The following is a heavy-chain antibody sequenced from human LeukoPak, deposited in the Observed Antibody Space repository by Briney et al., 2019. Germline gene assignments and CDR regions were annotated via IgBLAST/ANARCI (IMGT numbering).Heavy chain of an antibody. D-gene: IGHD3-16*01. CDR1: GFTFSDNW. CDR2: IGSDGRST. V-gene: IGHV3-74*01. Sequence: PGGSLRLSCAASGFTFSDNWMHWVRQAPGKGLVWVSVIGSDGRSTIYADSVKGRFTISRDNAKNTLYLQMDSLRAEDTAVYFCASQLGGNVYWGQGTLVTVSS. J-gene: IGHJ4*02. CDR3: ASQLGGNVY.